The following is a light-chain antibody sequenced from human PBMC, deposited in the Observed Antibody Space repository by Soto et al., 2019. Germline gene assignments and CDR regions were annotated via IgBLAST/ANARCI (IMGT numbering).Light chain of an antibody. CDR1: QSVETY. J-gene: IGKJ3*01. CDR2: DTS. CDR3: QQRRNWVS. Sequence: IPLTQSPAILSLSPGERATLSCRASQSVETYLAWYQQKPGQSPRLLIYDTSKRASGVPARFSGGGSGTDFTLSISSLEPEDFAVYFCQQRRNWVSFGPGTRVD. V-gene: IGKV3-11*01.